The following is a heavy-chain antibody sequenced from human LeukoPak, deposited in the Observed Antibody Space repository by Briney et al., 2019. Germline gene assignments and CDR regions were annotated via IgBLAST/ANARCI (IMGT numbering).Heavy chain of an antibody. V-gene: IGHV1-2*02. CDR1: GYTFTSYY. Sequence: GASVKVSCKASGYTFTSYYMHWVRQAPGQGLEWMGWIHPKSGDTHYAQKFLGRVTLTRDTSTTIVYMELKWLTSDDTAVYYCSRGSGISYGGIDYWGQGTLVTVSS. CDR3: SRGSGISYGGIDY. D-gene: IGHD5-18*01. J-gene: IGHJ4*02. CDR2: IHPKSGDT.